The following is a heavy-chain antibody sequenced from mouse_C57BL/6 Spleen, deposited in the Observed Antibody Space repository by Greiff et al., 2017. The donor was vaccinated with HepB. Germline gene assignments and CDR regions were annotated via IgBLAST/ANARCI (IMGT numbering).Heavy chain of an antibody. D-gene: IGHD1-1*01. CDR3: TTGYSGSSYFDY. V-gene: IGHV14-4*01. CDR2: IDPENGDN. CDR1: GFNIKDDY. J-gene: IGHJ2*01. Sequence: EVQLQESGAELVRPGASVKLSCTASGFNIKDDYMHWVKQRPEQGLEGIEWIDPENGDNEYASKFQGKATITADTSSNTAYLQLSSLTSEDTAVYYCTTGYSGSSYFDYWGQGTTLTVSS.